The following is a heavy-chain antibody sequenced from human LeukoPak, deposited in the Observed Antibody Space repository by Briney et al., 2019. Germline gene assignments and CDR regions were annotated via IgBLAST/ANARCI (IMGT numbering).Heavy chain of an antibody. CDR2: ISSSSYI. D-gene: IGHD2-21*02. CDR3: ARDLRAYCGGDCYYGFDY. V-gene: IGHV3-21*01. J-gene: IGHJ4*02. CDR1: GFTFSAYG. Sequence: GGSLRLSCAASGFTFSAYGMNWVRQAPGKGLEWVSSISSSSYIYYADSVRGRFTISRDNAKNSLYLQMNSLRAEDTAVYYCARDLRAYCGGDCYYGFDYWGQGTLVTVSS.